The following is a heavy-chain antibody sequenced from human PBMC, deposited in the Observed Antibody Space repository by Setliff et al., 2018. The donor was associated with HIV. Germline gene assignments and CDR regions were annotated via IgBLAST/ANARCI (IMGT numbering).Heavy chain of an antibody. CDR3: AKEPTGDSSHWFDP. CDR2: ISGGTGYT. D-gene: IGHD7-27*01. V-gene: IGHV3-23*01. Sequence: GGSLRLSCAASAFSFDSYTMSWVRQAPGKGLEWVSTISGGTGYTYYADSVKGRFTISRDNSKNTLFLQMNSLRAADTAVYYCAKEPTGDSSHWFDPWGQGTLVTVSS. J-gene: IGHJ5*02. CDR1: AFSFDSYT.